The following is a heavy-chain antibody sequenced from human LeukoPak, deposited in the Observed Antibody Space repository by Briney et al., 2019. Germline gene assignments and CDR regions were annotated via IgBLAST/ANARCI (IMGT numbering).Heavy chain of an antibody. D-gene: IGHD1-26*01. Sequence: PGGSLRLSCAASGFTFDDYAMHWVRQAPGKGLEWVSLISWDGGSTYYADSVKGRFTISRDNSKNSLYLQMNSLRAEDTALYYCAKDIVRGTVGEGFDYWGQGTLVTVSS. J-gene: IGHJ4*02. CDR3: AKDIVRGTVGEGFDY. V-gene: IGHV3-43D*03. CDR2: ISWDGGST. CDR1: GFTFDDYA.